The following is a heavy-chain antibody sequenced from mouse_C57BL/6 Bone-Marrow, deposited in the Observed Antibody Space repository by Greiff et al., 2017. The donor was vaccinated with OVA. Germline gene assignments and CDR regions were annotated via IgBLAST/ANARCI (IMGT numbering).Heavy chain of an antibody. V-gene: IGHV1-50*01. D-gene: IGHD1-1*01. J-gene: IGHJ4*01. Sequence: QVQLQQPGAELVKPGASVKLSCKASGYTFTSYWMQWVKQRPGQGLEWIGEIDPSDSYTNYNQKFTGKATLTVDTSSSTAYMQLSSLTSEDSAVYYCARRTVPYYYAMDYWGQGTSVTVSS. CDR3: ARRTVPYYYAMDY. CDR2: IDPSDSYT. CDR1: GYTFTSYW.